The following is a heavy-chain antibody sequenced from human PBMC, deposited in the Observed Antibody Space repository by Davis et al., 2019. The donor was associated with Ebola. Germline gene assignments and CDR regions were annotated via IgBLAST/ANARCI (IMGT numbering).Heavy chain of an antibody. D-gene: IGHD2-15*01. CDR1: GGSISSGGYY. CDR2: IYYSGST. Sequence: SETLSLTCTVSGGSISSGGYYWSWIRQHPGKGLEWIGYIYYSGSTNYNPSLKSRVTISVDTSKNQFSLKLSSVTAADTAVYYCARTRILYTLGLDYWGQGTLVTVSS. J-gene: IGHJ4*02. CDR3: ARTRILYTLGLDY. V-gene: IGHV4-31*03.